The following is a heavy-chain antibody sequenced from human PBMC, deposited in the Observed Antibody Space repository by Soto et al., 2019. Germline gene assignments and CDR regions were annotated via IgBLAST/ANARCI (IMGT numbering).Heavy chain of an antibody. V-gene: IGHV3-74*01. CDR2: INSDGSST. CDR1: GFTFSSYW. CDR3: AREAAAGIIDY. D-gene: IGHD6-13*01. J-gene: IGHJ4*02. Sequence: GGSLRLSCAASGFTFSSYWMHWVRQAPGKGLVWVSRINSDGSSTSYADSVKGRFTISRDNAKNTLYLQMNSLRAEDTAVYYCAREAAAGIIDYWGQGTLVTVSS.